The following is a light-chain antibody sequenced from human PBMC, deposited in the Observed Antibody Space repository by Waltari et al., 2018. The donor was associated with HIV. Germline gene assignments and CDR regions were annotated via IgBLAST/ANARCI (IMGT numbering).Light chain of an antibody. CDR3: ALYLGSGIWV. Sequence: QTVVTQEASFSVSPGETVTLTCGLSSGSVSTGSFASWYQQTPDQPPLTLIYNTNPPSSGVPDRFSGTMLRNKAALTIARAQAEDECDYHGALYLGSGIWVFGGGTKLTVL. CDR1: SGSVSTGSF. J-gene: IGLJ3*02. CDR2: NTN. V-gene: IGLV8-61*01.